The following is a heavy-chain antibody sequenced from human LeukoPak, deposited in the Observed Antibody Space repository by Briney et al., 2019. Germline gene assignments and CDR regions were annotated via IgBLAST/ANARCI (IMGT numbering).Heavy chain of an antibody. J-gene: IGHJ3*02. CDR3: ARARRFAAAGTTAFDI. D-gene: IGHD6-13*01. Sequence: SETLSLTCTVSGGSISSSSYYWGWIRQPPGKGLEWIGSIYYSGSTYYNPSLKSRVTISVDTSKNQFSLKLSSVTAADTAVYYCARARRFAAAGTTAFDIWGQGTMVTVSS. CDR2: IYYSGST. CDR1: GGSISSSSYY. V-gene: IGHV4-39*01.